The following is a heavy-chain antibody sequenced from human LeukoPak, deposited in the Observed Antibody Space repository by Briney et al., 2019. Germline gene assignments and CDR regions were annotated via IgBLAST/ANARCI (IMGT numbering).Heavy chain of an antibody. CDR2: MNPNSGNT. J-gene: IGHJ4*02. V-gene: IGHV1-8*03. D-gene: IGHD3-10*01. Sequence: ASVKVSCKASGYTFTSYDINCVGQATGQGLEWMGWMNPNSGNTGYAQKLQGRVTITRNTSISTAYMELSSLRSEDTAVYYCASEDHYGSTLDYWGQGTLVTVSS. CDR3: ASEDHYGSTLDY. CDR1: GYTFTSYD.